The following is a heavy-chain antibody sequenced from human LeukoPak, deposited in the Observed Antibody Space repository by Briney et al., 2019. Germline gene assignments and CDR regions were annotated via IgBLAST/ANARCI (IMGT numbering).Heavy chain of an antibody. Sequence: GGSLRLSCVVSGFTFSSFWMQWVRQAPGKGLVCVSRINTDGSNTNYADSVRGRFTISRDSAKNTLYLQMNSLRAEDTAVYYCARIGTSLAAYWGQGTLVTVSS. V-gene: IGHV3-74*01. D-gene: IGHD1-1*01. CDR1: GFTFSSFW. J-gene: IGHJ4*02. CDR2: INTDGSNT. CDR3: ARIGTSLAAY.